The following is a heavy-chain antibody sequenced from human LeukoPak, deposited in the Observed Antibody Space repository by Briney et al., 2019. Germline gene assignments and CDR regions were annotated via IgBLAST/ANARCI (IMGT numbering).Heavy chain of an antibody. CDR1: GDSVSSNSAA. CDR2: TYYRSKWYN. CDR3: ARGSGVGYCSGGSCYGRYCYYMDV. V-gene: IGHV6-1*01. J-gene: IGHJ6*03. Sequence: SQTLSLTCAISGDSVSSNSAAWNWIRQSPSRGLEWLGRTYYRSKWYNDYAVSVKSRITINPDTSKNQFSLQLNSVTPEDTAVYYCARGSGVGYCSGGSCYGRYCYYMDVWGKGTTVTISS. D-gene: IGHD2-15*01.